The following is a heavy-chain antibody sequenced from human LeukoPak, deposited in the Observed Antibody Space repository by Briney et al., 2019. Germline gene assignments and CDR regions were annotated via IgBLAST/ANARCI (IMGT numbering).Heavy chain of an antibody. V-gene: IGHV3-66*01. Sequence: GGSLRLSCAASGFTVSSNYMSWVRQAPGKGLEWVSVIYSGGSTYYADSVKGRFTISRDNSKNTLYLQMNSLRAEDTAVYYCASLEGGKTEPPDYWGQGTLVTVSS. CDR1: GFTVSSNY. CDR2: IYSGGST. D-gene: IGHD1-26*01. CDR3: ASLEGGKTEPPDY. J-gene: IGHJ4*02.